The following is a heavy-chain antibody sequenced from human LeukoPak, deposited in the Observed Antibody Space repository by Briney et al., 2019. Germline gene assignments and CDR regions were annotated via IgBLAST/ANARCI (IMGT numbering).Heavy chain of an antibody. J-gene: IGHJ4*02. V-gene: IGHV3-30*18. D-gene: IGHD4-17*01. CDR2: ISYDGSNK. CDR3: AKDPLDYGDYDRDYYGY. CDR1: GFTFSSYG. Sequence: PGGSLRLSCAAFGFTFSSYGMHWIRQAPGKGLEWVAVISYDGSNKYYADSVKGRFTISRDNSKNTLYLQMNSLRAEDTAVYYCAKDPLDYGDYDRDYYGYWGQGTLVTVSS.